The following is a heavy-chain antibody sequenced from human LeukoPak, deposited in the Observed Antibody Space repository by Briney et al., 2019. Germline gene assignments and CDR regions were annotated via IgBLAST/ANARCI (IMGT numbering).Heavy chain of an antibody. V-gene: IGHV3-23*01. D-gene: IGHD3-22*01. Sequence: PGGSLRLSCAASGFTFSSYAMSWVRQAPGKGLEWVSAISGSGGSTYYADSVKGRFTISRDNSKNTLYLQMNSLIAEYTAVYYCAKDGYYYDSSGYNDYWGQGTLVTVSS. CDR3: AKDGYYYDSSGYNDY. CDR1: GFTFSSYA. J-gene: IGHJ4*02. CDR2: ISGSGGST.